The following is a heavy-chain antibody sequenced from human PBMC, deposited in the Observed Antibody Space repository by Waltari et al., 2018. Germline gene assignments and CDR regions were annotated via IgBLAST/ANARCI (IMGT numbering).Heavy chain of an antibody. CDR3: AKDYDFWSGYYNRDAFDI. CDR2: IYSGGST. J-gene: IGHJ3*02. Sequence: EVQLVESGGGLVQPGGSLRLSCAASGFTFSSYSMNWVRQAPGKGLEWVSVIYSGGSTYYADSVKGRFTISRDNSKNTLYLQMNSLRAEDTAVYYCAKDYDFWSGYYNRDAFDIWGQGTMVTVSS. CDR1: GFTFSSYS. D-gene: IGHD3-3*01. V-gene: IGHV3-23*03.